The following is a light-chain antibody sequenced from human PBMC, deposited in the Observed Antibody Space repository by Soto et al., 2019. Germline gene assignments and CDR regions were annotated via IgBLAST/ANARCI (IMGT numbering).Light chain of an antibody. V-gene: IGKV3-11*01. CDR3: QQRGDWPRVT. J-gene: IGKJ3*01. CDR2: DAS. CDR1: QSVRSY. Sequence: EIVLTQSPATLSLSPGERATLSCRASQSVRSYLAWYQQKPGQAPRLLIYDASNRATGIPARFSGSGSGTDFTPTISSLEPEDFAVYCCQQRGDWPRVTFGPGTKVDLK.